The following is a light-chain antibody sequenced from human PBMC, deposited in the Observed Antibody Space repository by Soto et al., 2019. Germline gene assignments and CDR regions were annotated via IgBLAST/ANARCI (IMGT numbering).Light chain of an antibody. CDR3: QQYIRWPLT. V-gene: IGKV3-15*01. J-gene: IGKJ4*01. CDR2: GAS. Sequence: EIVMTRSPATPSVSPGERATLSCRASQSVSSNLAWYQQKPGQAPSLLIYGASTRATGTPARISGSGSGTEFTLTISSLQSEDFAVYYCQQYIRWPLTFGGGTKVDIK. CDR1: QSVSSN.